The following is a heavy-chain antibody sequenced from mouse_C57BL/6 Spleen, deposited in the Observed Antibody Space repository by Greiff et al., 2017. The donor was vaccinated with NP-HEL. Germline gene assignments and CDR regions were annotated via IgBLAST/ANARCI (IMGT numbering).Heavy chain of an antibody. CDR3: ARSYGNSYYAMDY. J-gene: IGHJ4*01. CDR1: GYAFSSSW. Sequence: QVQLQQSGPELVKPGASVKISCKASGYAFSSSWMNWVKQRPGKGLEWIGRIYPGDGDTNYNGKFKGKATLNADKSSSTAYMQLSSLTSEDSAVYFCARSYGNSYYAMDYWGQGTSVTVSS. V-gene: IGHV1-82*01. CDR2: IYPGDGDT. D-gene: IGHD2-1*01.